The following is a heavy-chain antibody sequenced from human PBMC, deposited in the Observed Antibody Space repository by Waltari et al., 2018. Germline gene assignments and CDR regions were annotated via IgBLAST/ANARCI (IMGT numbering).Heavy chain of an antibody. J-gene: IGHJ4*02. CDR2: IIPILGIA. D-gene: IGHD5-12*01. V-gene: IGHV1-69*04. CDR1: GGTFSSYA. Sequence: QVQLVQSGAEVKKPGSSVKVSCKASGGTFSSYAISWVRQAPGQGLEWMGGIIPILGIANYAQKFQGRGTITADESTSTAYMELSSLRSEDTAVYYCARTETGGVATRFDYWGQGTLVTVSS. CDR3: ARTETGGVATRFDY.